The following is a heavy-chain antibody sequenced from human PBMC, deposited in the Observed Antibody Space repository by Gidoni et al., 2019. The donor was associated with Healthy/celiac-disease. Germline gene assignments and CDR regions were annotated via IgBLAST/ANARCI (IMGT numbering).Heavy chain of an antibody. CDR1: GFTFSSSA. CDR2: ISGSGGST. Sequence: EVQLVESGGGWVQPGGSLRLTCAAPGFTFSSSALSWVRQAPGKGLEWVSAISGSGGSTYYADSVKGRFTISRDNSKNTLYLQMNSLSAEDTAVYYCAKVGAVAFCHHYYYMVVWGKGTPVTVSS. J-gene: IGHJ6*03. D-gene: IGHD6-19*01. V-gene: IGHV3-23*04. CDR3: AKVGAVAFCHHYYYMVV.